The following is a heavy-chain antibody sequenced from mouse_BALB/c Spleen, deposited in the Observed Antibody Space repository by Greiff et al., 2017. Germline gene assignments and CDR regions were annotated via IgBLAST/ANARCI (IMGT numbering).Heavy chain of an antibody. J-gene: IGHJ4*01. V-gene: IGHV14-3*02. CDR3: ARWDYYGSPYAMDY. D-gene: IGHD1-1*01. CDR2: IDPANGNT. Sequence: EVQLQQSGAELVKPGASVKLSCTASGFNIKDTYMHWVKQRPEQGLEWIGRIDPANGNTKYDPKFQGKATITADTSSKTAYLQLSSLTSEDTAVYSCARWDYYGSPYAMDYWGQGTSVTVSS. CDR1: GFNIKDTY.